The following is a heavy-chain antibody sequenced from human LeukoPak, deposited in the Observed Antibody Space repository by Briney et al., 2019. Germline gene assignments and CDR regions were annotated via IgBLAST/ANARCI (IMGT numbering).Heavy chain of an antibody. CDR2: IYYSGST. CDR3: ARGPAAAGSDY. Sequence: SETLSLTCTVSGGSISSYYWSWIRQPPGKGLEWVGYIYYSGSTNYNPSLKSRVTISVDTSKNQFSLKLSSVTAADTAVYYCARGPAAAGSDYWGQGTLVTVSS. J-gene: IGHJ4*02. V-gene: IGHV4-59*01. D-gene: IGHD6-13*01. CDR1: GGSISSYY.